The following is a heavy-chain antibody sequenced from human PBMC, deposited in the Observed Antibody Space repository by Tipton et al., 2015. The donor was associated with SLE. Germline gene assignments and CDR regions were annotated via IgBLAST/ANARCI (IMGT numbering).Heavy chain of an antibody. Sequence: LRLSCSVSGDSFYSSHDQWDWIRQSPGKGLEWIGSRVSGGGTYYNPSLKSRVTISVDMSKSQFSLNLNLVTAADTAIYYCARRKYYYMDVWGKGATVTVSS. CDR1: GDSFYSSHDQ. J-gene: IGHJ6*03. CDR2: RVSGGGT. CDR3: ARRKYYYMDV. V-gene: IGHV4-39*01.